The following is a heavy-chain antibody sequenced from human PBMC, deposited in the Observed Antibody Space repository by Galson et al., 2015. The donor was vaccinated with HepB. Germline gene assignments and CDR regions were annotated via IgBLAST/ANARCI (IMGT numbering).Heavy chain of an antibody. D-gene: IGHD3-3*01. CDR3: AKDRDPGDYDFWSGYFDY. CDR1: GFTFSSYG. V-gene: IGHV3-30*18. Sequence: SLRLSCAASGFTFSSYGMHWVRQAPGKGLEWVAVISYDGSNKYYADSVKGRFTISRDNSKNTLYLQMNSLRAEDTAVYYCAKDRDPGDYDFWSGYFDYWGQGTLVTVSS. J-gene: IGHJ4*02. CDR2: ISYDGSNK.